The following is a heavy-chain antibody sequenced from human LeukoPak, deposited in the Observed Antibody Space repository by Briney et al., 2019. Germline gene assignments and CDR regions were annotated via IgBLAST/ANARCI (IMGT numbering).Heavy chain of an antibody. CDR1: DGAIAGYS. D-gene: IGHD3-10*01. Sequence: PSETLSLTCSVSDGAIAGYSWSWIRQAPGKGLEWIGYIYYSGDTNYNPSLQSRVTVSVDTSKNQFSLKLTSVTAADTAVYYCARAVGSGSYYYNYYYYMDVWGKGTTVTISS. J-gene: IGHJ6*03. CDR3: ARAVGSGSYYYNYYYYMDV. V-gene: IGHV4-59*01. CDR2: IYYSGDT.